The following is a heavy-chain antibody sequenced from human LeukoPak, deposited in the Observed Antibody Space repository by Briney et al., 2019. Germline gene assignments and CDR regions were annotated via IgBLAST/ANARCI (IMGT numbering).Heavy chain of an antibody. Sequence: GGSLRLSCAASGFTFSGYAMSWVRQAPGKGLEWVSVISGSGASTNYADSVKGRFTISRDNSKDTLYLQMNSLRTEDTAVYYCAKDRYSYGSFIDYWGQGCLATVSS. CDR1: GFTFSGYA. D-gene: IGHD5-18*01. CDR3: AKDRYSYGSFIDY. CDR2: ISGSGAST. V-gene: IGHV3-23*01. J-gene: IGHJ4*02.